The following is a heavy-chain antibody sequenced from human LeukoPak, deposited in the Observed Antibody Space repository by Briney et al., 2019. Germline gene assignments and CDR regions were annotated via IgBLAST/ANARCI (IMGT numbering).Heavy chain of an antibody. J-gene: IGHJ6*02. CDR2: ISSSGSTI. CDR1: GFTFSDYY. Sequence: GGSLRLSCAAYGFTFSDYYMSWIRPAPGKGLEWVSSISSSGSTIYHAVSMKGRVNISRDNAKNSLYLQMNSLRAEATAVYYWARDRRSGGSYFYYYYGMDVWGQGTTVTVSS. V-gene: IGHV3-11*01. CDR3: ARDRRSGGSYFYYYYGMDV. D-gene: IGHD1-26*01.